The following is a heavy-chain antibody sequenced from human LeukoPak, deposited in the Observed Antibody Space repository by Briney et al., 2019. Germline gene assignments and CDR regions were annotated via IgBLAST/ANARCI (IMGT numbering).Heavy chain of an antibody. CDR2: ISSSGTTI. CDR3: ARMYSSWYADY. Sequence: PGGSLRLSCAASGFTFSDYYMSWIRQAPGKGLEWVSYISSSGTTICYADSVKGRFTITRDNAKNSLYLQMNSLRAEDTAVYYCARMYSSWYADYWGQGTLVTVSS. D-gene: IGHD6-13*01. CDR1: GFTFSDYY. V-gene: IGHV3-11*01. J-gene: IGHJ4*02.